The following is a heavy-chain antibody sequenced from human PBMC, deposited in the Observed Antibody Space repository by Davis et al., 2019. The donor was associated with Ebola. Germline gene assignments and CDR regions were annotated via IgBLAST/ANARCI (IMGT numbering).Heavy chain of an antibody. J-gene: IGHJ4*02. CDR3: ARDIGVAAAGTSGDY. CDR2: INPSGGST. CDR1: GGTFSSYA. Sequence: ASVKVSCKASGGTFSSYAISWVRQAPGQGLEWMGIINPSGGSTSYAQKFQGRVTMTRDTSTSTVYMELSSLRSEDTAVYYCARDIGVAAAGTSGDYWGQGTLVTVSS. V-gene: IGHV1-46*01. D-gene: IGHD6-13*01.